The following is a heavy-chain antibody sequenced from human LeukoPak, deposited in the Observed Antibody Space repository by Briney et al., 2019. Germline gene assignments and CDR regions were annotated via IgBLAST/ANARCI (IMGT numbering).Heavy chain of an antibody. CDR3: ASGSLKPIEVVDI. Sequence: GGSLRLSCAASGSTFTSHGMHWVRLAPGKGLEWVAVIWGDGSNKYYADSVKGRFTISRDNSKNTLFLQMNSLRAEDTAVYYCASGSLKPIEVVDIWGQGTMVTVSS. CDR1: GSTFTSHG. J-gene: IGHJ3*02. CDR2: IWGDGSNK. V-gene: IGHV3-30*12. D-gene: IGHD3-10*01.